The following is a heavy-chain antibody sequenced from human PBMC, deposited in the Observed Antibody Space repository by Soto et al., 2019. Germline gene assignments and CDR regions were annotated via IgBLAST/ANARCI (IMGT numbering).Heavy chain of an antibody. Sequence: SQTLSLTCVISGDSVSINSGAWNWIRQSPSRGLEWLGRTYYRSKWYYDYAESVKSRIIISVDTSKNQFSLQLNSVTPEDTAVYYCARDLTMVRGVIVGSYYYYGMDVWGQRTTVTVSS. D-gene: IGHD3-10*01. V-gene: IGHV6-1*01. CDR3: ARDLTMVRGVIVGSYYYYGMDV. CDR1: GDSVSINSGA. CDR2: TYYRSKWYY. J-gene: IGHJ6*02.